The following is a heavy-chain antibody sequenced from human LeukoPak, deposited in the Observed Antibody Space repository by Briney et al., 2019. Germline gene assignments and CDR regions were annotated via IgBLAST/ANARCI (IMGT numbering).Heavy chain of an antibody. J-gene: IGHJ5*02. CDR2: ISSSTSTI. Sequence: HPGGSLKLSCAASGFTFSVYGMNWVRQAPGKGLEWISYISSSTSTINYADSVKGRFTISRDNANNSLLLQMHSLGVEDTAVYYCARRPPTGAALDHWGQGTLVTVSS. CDR1: GFTFSVYG. V-gene: IGHV3-48*01. D-gene: IGHD6-6*01. CDR3: ARRPPTGAALDH.